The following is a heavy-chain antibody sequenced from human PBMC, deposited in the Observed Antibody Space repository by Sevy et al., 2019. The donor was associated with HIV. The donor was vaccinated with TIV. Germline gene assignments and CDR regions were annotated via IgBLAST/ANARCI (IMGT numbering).Heavy chain of an antibody. CDR2: ISFDGRNK. V-gene: IGHV3-30*04. D-gene: IGHD2-8*02. CDR1: GFTFADHA. CDR3: ARDHCTVGAFFRSGYFDF. J-gene: IGHJ4*02. Sequence: GGSLRLSCAASGFTFADHAFHWVRQAPGKGLEWVAIISFDGRNKRLAESVKGRFTISRDDSKNTVYLQMTSLRPGDTAVEYCARDHCTVGAFFRSGYFDFLGQGTLVTVSS.